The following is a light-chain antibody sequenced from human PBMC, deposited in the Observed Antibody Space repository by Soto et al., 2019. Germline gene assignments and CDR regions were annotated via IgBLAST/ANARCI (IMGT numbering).Light chain of an antibody. CDR3: AAWDKSLSGGV. J-gene: IGLJ2*01. Sequence: QSVLTQPPSVSAAAGQKVTISCSGSSSNIGSEYVSWYQQLPGTAPKLLIYENNKRPSGIPDRFSGSKSGTSATLGITGLQTGDDADYYCAAWDKSLSGGVFGGGTKLTVL. V-gene: IGLV1-51*02. CDR2: ENN. CDR1: SSNIGSEY.